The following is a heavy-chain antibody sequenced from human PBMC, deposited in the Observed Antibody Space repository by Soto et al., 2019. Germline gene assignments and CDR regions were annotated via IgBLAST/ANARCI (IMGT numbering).Heavy chain of an antibody. CDR3: ARDPYSSGWYPTGGWFDP. V-gene: IGHV3-48*02. D-gene: IGHD6-19*01. CDR2: ISSSSSTI. CDR1: GFTFSSYS. Sequence: GGSLRLSCAASGFTFSSYSMNWVRQAPGKGLEWVSYISSSSSTIYYADSVKGRFTISRDNAKNSLYLQMNSLRDEDTAVYYCARDPYSSGWYPTGGWFDPWGQGTLVTVSS. J-gene: IGHJ5*02.